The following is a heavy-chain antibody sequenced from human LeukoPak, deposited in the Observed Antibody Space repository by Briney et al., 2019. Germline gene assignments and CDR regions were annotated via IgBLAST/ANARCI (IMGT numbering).Heavy chain of an antibody. V-gene: IGHV1-18*01. CDR3: ARGRGSYTLIDYYYYYMDV. J-gene: IGHJ6*03. CDR1: GYTFTSYG. D-gene: IGHD1-26*01. Sequence: ASVKVSCKASGYTFTSYGISWVRQAPGQGLEWMGWISAYNGNTNYAQKLQGRVTMTTDTSTSTAYMELRSLRSEDTAVYYCARGRGSYTLIDYYYYYMDVWGKGTTVTVSS. CDR2: ISAYNGNT.